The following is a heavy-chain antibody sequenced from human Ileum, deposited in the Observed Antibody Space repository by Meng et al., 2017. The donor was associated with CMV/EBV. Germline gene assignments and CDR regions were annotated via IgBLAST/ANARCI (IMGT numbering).Heavy chain of an antibody. V-gene: IGHV3-23*01. CDR2: ISGSGADT. CDR1: GFSFSRYA. CDR3: AKDGGGLFAMADYGLDV. J-gene: IGHJ6*02. D-gene: IGHD3-16*01. Sequence: GESLKISCVGSGFSFSRYAMTWVRQAPGKGVEWVSAISGSGADTSLADSVKGRFTISRDNSKNTVYLQMNSLRVEDTAIYYCAKDGGGLFAMADYGLDVWGQGTTVTVSS.